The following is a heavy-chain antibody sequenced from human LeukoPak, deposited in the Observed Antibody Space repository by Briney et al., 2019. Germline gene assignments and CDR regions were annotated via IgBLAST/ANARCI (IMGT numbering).Heavy chain of an antibody. CDR1: GFTFSSYG. V-gene: IGHV3-30*02. J-gene: IGHJ4*02. D-gene: IGHD4-17*01. CDR3: AKRYGDYGTFDY. CDR2: IRYDGSNK. Sequence: GGSLRLSCAASGFTFSSYGMHWVRQAPGKGLEWVAFIRYDGSNKYYAYSVKGRFTISRDNSKNTLYLQMNSLRAEDTAVYYCAKRYGDYGTFDYWGQGTLVTVSS.